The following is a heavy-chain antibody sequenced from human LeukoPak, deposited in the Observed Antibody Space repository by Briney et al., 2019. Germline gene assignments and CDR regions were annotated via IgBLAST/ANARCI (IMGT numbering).Heavy chain of an antibody. Sequence: GGSLRLSCAASGFTFDDYAMHWVRQAPGKGLEWVAGISWSSGSIGYADSVKGRFTISRDNAKNSLYLQMNSLRAEDTALYYCAKDPIAGYYDSSGHFDYWGLGTLVTVSS. CDR3: AKDPIAGYYDSSGHFDY. V-gene: IGHV3-9*01. CDR1: GFTFDDYA. CDR2: ISWSSGSI. D-gene: IGHD3-22*01. J-gene: IGHJ4*02.